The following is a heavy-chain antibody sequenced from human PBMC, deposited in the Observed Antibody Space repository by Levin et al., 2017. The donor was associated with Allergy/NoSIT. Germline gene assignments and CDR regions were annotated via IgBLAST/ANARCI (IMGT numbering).Heavy chain of an antibody. Sequence: SETLSLTCTVSGGSISSGDYYWSWIRQPPGKGLEWIGYIYYSGSTYYNPSLKSRVTISVDTSKNQFSLKLSSVTAADTAVYYCARGAGSGYMDVWGKGTTVTVSS. CDR2: IYYSGST. CDR3: ARGAGSGYMDV. CDR1: GGSISSGDYY. J-gene: IGHJ6*03. V-gene: IGHV4-30-4*01. D-gene: IGHD3-10*01.